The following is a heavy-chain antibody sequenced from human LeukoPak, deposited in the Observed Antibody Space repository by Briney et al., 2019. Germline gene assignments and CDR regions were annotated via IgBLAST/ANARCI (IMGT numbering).Heavy chain of an antibody. Sequence: PSETRSLTCTVSGGSISSSSYYWGWIRQPPGKGLEWIGSIYYSGSTYYNPSLKSRVTISVDTSKNQFSLKLSSVTAADTAVYYCARRLQLVASGWFDPWGQGTLVTVSS. J-gene: IGHJ5*02. CDR3: ARRLQLVASGWFDP. V-gene: IGHV4-39*01. D-gene: IGHD6-13*01. CDR2: IYYSGST. CDR1: GGSISSSSYY.